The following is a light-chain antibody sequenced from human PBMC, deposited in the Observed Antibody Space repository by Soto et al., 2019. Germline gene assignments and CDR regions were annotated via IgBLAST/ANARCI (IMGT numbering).Light chain of an antibody. J-gene: IGKJ5*01. CDR2: GAS. CDR3: QQYNTFST. Sequence: IGMSQSPATLSVSPGERATLYCRASQNIYSNVAWYQQKPGQAPRLLIYGASTRASGIPARFSGSGSGTEFTLTISSLQPDDFATYYCQQYNTFSTFGQGTRLEIK. V-gene: IGKV3-15*01. CDR1: QNIYSN.